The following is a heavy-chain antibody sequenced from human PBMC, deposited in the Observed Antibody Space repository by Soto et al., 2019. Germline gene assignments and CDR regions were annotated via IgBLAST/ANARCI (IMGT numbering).Heavy chain of an antibody. CDR3: ARDSVVVVASRDYYDGMDV. J-gene: IGHJ6*02. CDR1: GGSVSSGSYY. Sequence: SETLSLTCTVSGGSVSSGSYYWSWIRQPPGKGLEWIGYIYHSGSTNYNPSLKSRVTISVDTSKNQFSLKLSSVTAADTAVYYCARDSVVVVASRDYYDGMDVWGQGTTVTVSS. CDR2: IYHSGST. D-gene: IGHD2-15*01. V-gene: IGHV4-61*01.